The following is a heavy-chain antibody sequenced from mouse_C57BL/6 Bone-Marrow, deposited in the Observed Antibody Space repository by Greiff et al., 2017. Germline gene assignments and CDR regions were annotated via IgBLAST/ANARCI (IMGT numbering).Heavy chain of an antibody. V-gene: IGHV1-81*01. J-gene: IGHJ2*01. D-gene: IGHD1-1*01. Sequence: QVQLQQSGAELARPGASVKLSCKASGYTFTSYGISWVKQRTGQGLEWIGEIYPRSGNTYYNEKFKGKATLTADKSSSTAYMELRSLTSEDSAVYFCARASFITTVVDFDYWGQGTTLTVSS. CDR2: IYPRSGNT. CDR3: ARASFITTVVDFDY. CDR1: GYTFTSYG.